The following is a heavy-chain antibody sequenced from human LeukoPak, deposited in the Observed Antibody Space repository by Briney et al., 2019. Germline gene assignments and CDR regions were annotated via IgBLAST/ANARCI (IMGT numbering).Heavy chain of an antibody. CDR2: ISAYNGNT. CDR3: ARVHKYYGSGSYSY. D-gene: IGHD3-10*01. V-gene: IGHV1-18*01. Sequence: GASVKVSCKASGYTFTSYGISWVRQAPGQGLEWMGWISAYNGNTNYAQKLQGRVTMTTDTSTSTAYMELSRLRSDDTAVYYCARVHKYYGSGSYSYWGQGTLVTVSS. CDR1: GYTFTSYG. J-gene: IGHJ4*02.